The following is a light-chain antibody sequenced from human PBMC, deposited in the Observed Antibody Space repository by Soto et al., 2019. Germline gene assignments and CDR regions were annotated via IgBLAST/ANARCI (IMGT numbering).Light chain of an antibody. CDR2: DVS. Sequence: QSVLTQPASVSGSPRHSITISCTGTSSDVGGYNYVSWYQQHPGKAPKLMIYDVSNRPSGVSNRFSGSKSGNTASLTISGLQAEDEADYYCSSYTSSSTLGVFGTGTKVTVL. CDR3: SSYTSSSTLGV. J-gene: IGLJ1*01. V-gene: IGLV2-14*01. CDR1: SSDVGGYNY.